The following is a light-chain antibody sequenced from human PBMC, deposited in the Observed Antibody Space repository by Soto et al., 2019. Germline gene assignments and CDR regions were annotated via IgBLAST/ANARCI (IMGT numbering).Light chain of an antibody. CDR3: LLSYNAALV. V-gene: IGLV7-46*01. CDR2: YTS. J-gene: IGLJ2*01. CDR1: TGAVTSNHH. Sequence: QAVVTQEPSLTVSPGGTVTLTCGSSTGAVTSNHHPYWFQQKAGQAPRTLIYYTSNKHSWTPARFSGSLLGDKAALTLAGAQPEDEAKYYCLLSYNAALVFGGGTQLTVL.